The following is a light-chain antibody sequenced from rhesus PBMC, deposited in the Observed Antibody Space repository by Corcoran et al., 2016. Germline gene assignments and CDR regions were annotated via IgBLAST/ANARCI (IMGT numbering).Light chain of an antibody. CDR2: RTT. V-gene: IGKV3-40*01. J-gene: IGKJ1*01. CDR3: QQYKDLLWT. Sequence: EIVMTQSPATLSLSPGETATLSCRASQSVGTYLAWYQQKPGQAPKLLVHRTTFRATGIPERFSGSWSRTDCTLTISSLEPEDVGVYHCQQYKDLLWTFGQGTKVEIK. CDR1: QSVGTY.